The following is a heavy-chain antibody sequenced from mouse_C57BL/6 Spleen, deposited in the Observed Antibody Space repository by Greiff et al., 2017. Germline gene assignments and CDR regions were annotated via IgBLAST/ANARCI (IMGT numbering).Heavy chain of an antibody. CDR3: ARPSYYSNYDYAMDY. J-gene: IGHJ4*01. D-gene: IGHD2-5*01. CDR2: ISNGGGST. Sequence: EVKLVESGGGLVQPGGSLKLSCAASGFTFSDYYMYWVRQTPEKRLEWVAYISNGGGSTYYPDTVKGRFTISRDNAKNTLYLQMSRLKSEDTAMYYCARPSYYSNYDYAMDYWGQGTSVTVSS. CDR1: GFTFSDYY. V-gene: IGHV5-12*01.